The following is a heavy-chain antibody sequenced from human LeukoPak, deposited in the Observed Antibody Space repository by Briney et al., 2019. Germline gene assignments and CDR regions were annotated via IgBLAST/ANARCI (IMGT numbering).Heavy chain of an antibody. D-gene: IGHD2-15*01. J-gene: IGHJ4*02. CDR3: ASDPRPSGGGPLDY. Sequence: PGGSLRLSCAASGFTFSNYWMSWVRQAPGKGLEWVANINQDGSEKSYVDSVEGRFTISRDNTKKSPYLHVNSLRAEDTAVYYCASDPRPSGGGPLDYWGQGTLVTVSS. CDR2: INQDGSEK. CDR1: GFTFSNYW. V-gene: IGHV3-7*04.